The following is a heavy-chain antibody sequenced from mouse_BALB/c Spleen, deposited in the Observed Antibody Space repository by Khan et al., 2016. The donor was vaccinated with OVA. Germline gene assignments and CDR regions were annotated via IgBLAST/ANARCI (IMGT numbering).Heavy chain of an antibody. CDR2: ISYSGST. Sequence: EVQLQESGPGLVKPSQSLSLTCTVTGYSITSNYAWNWIRQFPGNKLEWMGYISYSGSTSYNPSPTSRISITRDTSKNQFFLQLSSVNTEDTATYYCARGNYYGYAMDYWGPGTSVTVSS. CDR1: GYSITSNYA. CDR3: ARGNYYGYAMDY. J-gene: IGHJ4*01. D-gene: IGHD1-1*01. V-gene: IGHV3-2*02.